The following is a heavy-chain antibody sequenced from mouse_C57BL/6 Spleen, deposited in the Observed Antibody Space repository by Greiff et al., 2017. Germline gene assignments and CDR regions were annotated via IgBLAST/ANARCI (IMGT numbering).Heavy chain of an antibody. CDR2: INPGSGGT. D-gene: IGHD1-1*01. Sequence: VQLQPSGAELVRPGTSVKVSCKASGYAFTNYLIEWVKQRPGQGLEWIGVINPGSGGTNYNEKFKGKATLTADKSSSTAYMQLSSLTSEDSAVYFCAVITTVRDYWGQGTSVTVSS. V-gene: IGHV1-54*01. CDR3: AVITTVRDY. CDR1: GYAFTNYL. J-gene: IGHJ4*01.